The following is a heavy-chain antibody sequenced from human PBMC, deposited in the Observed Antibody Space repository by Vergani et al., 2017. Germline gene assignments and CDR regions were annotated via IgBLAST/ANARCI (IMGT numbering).Heavy chain of an antibody. CDR2: IIPILGIA. Sequence: QVQLVQSGAEVKKPGSSVKVSCKASGGTFSSYAISWVRQAPGQGLEWMGRIIPILGIANYAQKFQCRVTITADKSTSTAYMELSSLRSEDTAVYYCARGGRDGYNSNYWGQGTLVTVSS. V-gene: IGHV1-69*04. D-gene: IGHD5-24*01. CDR1: GGTFSSYA. J-gene: IGHJ4*02. CDR3: ARGGRDGYNSNY.